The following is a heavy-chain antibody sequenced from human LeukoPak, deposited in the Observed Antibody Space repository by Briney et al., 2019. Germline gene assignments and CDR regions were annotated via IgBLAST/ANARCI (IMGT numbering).Heavy chain of an antibody. CDR2: IDTDGSST. CDR1: GFTFSSYC. D-gene: IGHD3-3*01. CDR3: ARGFTIFGVVNDGFDI. Sequence: GGSLRLSCAASGFTFSSYCMNWVRQAPGKGLVWASRIDTDGSSTTYADSVKGRFTISRDNAKNTLYLQMNSLRAEDTAVYYCARGFTIFGVVNDGFDIWGQGTKVTVSS. V-gene: IGHV3-74*01. J-gene: IGHJ3*02.